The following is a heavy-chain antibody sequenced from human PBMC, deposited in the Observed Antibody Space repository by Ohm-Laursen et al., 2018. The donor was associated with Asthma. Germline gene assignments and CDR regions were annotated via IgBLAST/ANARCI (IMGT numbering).Heavy chain of an antibody. J-gene: IGHJ5*02. D-gene: IGHD6-19*01. V-gene: IGHV4-34*01. CDR1: GGSFSGYY. CDR3: ARIDSGWYNWFDP. CDR2: INHSGST. Sequence: SETLSLTWSVYGGSFSGYYWSWIRQPPGKGLEWIGEINHSGSTNYNPSLKSRVTISVDTSKNQFSLKLSSVTAANTAVYYCARIDSGWYNWFDPWGQGTLVTVSS.